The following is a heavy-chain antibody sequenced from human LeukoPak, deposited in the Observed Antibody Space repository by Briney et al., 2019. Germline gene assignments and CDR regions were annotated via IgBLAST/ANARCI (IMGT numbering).Heavy chain of an antibody. CDR2: ISAYNGNT. Sequence: ASVKVSCKASGYTFTNYGISWVRQAPGQGLEWMGWISAYNGNTNYAQKLQGRVTMTTDTSTSTAYMELRSLRSDDTAVYYCARHRPSYYYDSSGSSKTYYFDYWGQGTLVTVSS. V-gene: IGHV1-18*01. CDR3: ARHRPSYYYDSSGSSKTYYFDY. D-gene: IGHD3-22*01. CDR1: GYTFTNYG. J-gene: IGHJ4*02.